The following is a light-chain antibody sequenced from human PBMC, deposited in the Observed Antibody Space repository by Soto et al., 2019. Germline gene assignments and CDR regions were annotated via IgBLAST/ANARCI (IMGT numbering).Light chain of an antibody. J-gene: IGKJ3*01. CDR1: QSVSSSY. V-gene: IGKV3-20*01. CDR2: AAS. CDR3: QQYGSPPK. Sequence: LTQSPCTLSSSPGERATLSCRASQSVSSSYVAWYQQKAGQATRLLIYAASRRATGIPDRFSGSGSGKVFPITSSRLEPDDSAVYYCQQYGSPPKFGPGTKVDI.